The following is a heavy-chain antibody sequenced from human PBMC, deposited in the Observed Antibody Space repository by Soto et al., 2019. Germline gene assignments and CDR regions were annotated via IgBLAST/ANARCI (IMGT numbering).Heavy chain of an antibody. CDR2: ISASTGNT. CDR1: GSTFTSYG. J-gene: IGHJ6*02. Sequence: GASVKVSCKASGSTFTSYGISWVRQAPGQRLAWMGWISASTGNTNDAQKLQGRVTMTTDPSTSTAYMELRSLRCYDRAGYDCERDFKGSYGSGSYSTIYYYYGMDVWGQGTTVTVS. V-gene: IGHV1-18*04. CDR3: ERDFKGSYGSGSYSTIYYYYGMDV. D-gene: IGHD3-10*01.